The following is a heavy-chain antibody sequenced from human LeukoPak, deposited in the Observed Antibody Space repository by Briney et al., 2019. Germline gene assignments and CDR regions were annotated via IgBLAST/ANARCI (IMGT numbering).Heavy chain of an antibody. J-gene: IGHJ5*02. Sequence: ASVKVSCKASGGTFSSYAMHWVRQAPGQRLEWMGWINAGNGNTKYSQKFQGRVTITRDTSASTAYMELSSLRSEDTAVYYCAFSGSSSWTRWFDPWGQGTLVTVSS. D-gene: IGHD6-13*01. CDR1: GGTFSSYA. CDR3: AFSGSSSWTRWFDP. V-gene: IGHV1-3*01. CDR2: INAGNGNT.